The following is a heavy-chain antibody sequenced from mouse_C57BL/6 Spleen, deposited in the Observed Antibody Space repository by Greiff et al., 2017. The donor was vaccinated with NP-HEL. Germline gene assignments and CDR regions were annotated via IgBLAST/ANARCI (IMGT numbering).Heavy chain of an antibody. CDR1: GYTFTSYW. J-gene: IGHJ3*01. CDR2: IYPSDSET. CDR3: AREGNWDSFAY. Sequence: VQLQQPGAELVRPGSSVKLSCKASGYTFTSYWMDWVKQRPGQGLEWIGNIYPSDSETHYNQTFKDKATLTVDKSSSTAYMQLSSLTSEDSAVYYCAREGNWDSFAYWGQGTLVTVSA. V-gene: IGHV1-61*01. D-gene: IGHD4-1*01.